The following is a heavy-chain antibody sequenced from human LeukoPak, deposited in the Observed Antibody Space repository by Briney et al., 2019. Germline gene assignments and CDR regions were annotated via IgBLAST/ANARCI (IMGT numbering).Heavy chain of an antibody. CDR2: ISAYNGNT. D-gene: IGHD3-22*01. J-gene: IGHJ4*02. CDR1: GYTFTSYG. CDR3: ARVFHDSSGYYPYYFDY. Sequence: ASVKVSCKASGYTFTSYGISWVRQAPGQGLEWMGWISAYNGNTNYAQKLQGRVTMTTDTSTSTAYMELWSLRSDDTAVYYCARVFHDSSGYYPYYFDYWGQGTLVPVSS. V-gene: IGHV1-18*01.